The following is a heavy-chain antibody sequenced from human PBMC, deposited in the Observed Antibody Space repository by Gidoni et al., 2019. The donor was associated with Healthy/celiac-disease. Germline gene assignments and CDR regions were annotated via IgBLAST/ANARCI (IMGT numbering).Heavy chain of an antibody. V-gene: IGHV4-34*01. CDR3: ARSPNYRITMVRGVIRETFHYYYGMDV. CDR2: INHSGST. CDR1: GGSFSGYY. J-gene: IGHJ6*02. Sequence: QVQLQQWGAGLLKPSETLSLTCAVYGGSFSGYYWSWIRQPPGKGLEWIGEINHSGSTNYNPSLKSRVTISVDTSKNQFSLKLSSVTAADTAVYYCARSPNYRITMVRGVIRETFHYYYGMDVWGQGTTVTVSS. D-gene: IGHD3-10*01.